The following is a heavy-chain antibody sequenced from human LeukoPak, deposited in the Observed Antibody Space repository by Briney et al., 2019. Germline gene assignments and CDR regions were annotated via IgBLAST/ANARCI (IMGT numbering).Heavy chain of an antibody. CDR2: ISWDGGST. CDR1: GFTFDDYA. D-gene: IGHD3-22*01. V-gene: IGHV3-43D*03. J-gene: IGHJ4*02. CDR3: ARRAYYYDSSGIQGSYFDY. Sequence: PGGSLRLSCAASGFTFDDYAMHWVRQAPGKGLEWVSLISWDGGSTYYADSVKGRFTISRDNSKNSLYLQMNSLRAEDTALYYCARRAYYYDSSGIQGSYFDYWGQGTLVTVSS.